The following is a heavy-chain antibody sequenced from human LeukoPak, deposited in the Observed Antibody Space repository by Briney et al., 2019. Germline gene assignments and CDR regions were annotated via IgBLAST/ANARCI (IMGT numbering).Heavy chain of an antibody. V-gene: IGHV1-69*13. CDR2: IIPIFGTT. Sequence: AGKVSCKASGGTFSSYAISWVRQAPGQGLEWMGAIIPIFGTTKYAQTFQGRVTITADESTSTAYMELSSLRSDDTAVYYCARDGPTACGSAYWGQGTLVTVSS. D-gene: IGHD2-21*01. CDR1: GGTFSSYA. CDR3: ARDGPTACGSAY. J-gene: IGHJ4*02.